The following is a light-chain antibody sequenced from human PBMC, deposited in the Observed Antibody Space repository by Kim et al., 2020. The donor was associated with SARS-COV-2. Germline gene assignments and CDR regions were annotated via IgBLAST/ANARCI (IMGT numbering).Light chain of an antibody. CDR3: QSYDSSLSAVV. V-gene: IGLV1-40*01. Sequence: RVSMSCTGSSSSIGAGYDVHWYQQLPGTAPKLLICGNSNRPSGVPDRFSGSKSGTSASLAITGLQAEDEADYYGQSYDSSLSAVVFGGGTKLTVL. CDR2: GNS. CDR1: SSSIGAGYD. J-gene: IGLJ2*01.